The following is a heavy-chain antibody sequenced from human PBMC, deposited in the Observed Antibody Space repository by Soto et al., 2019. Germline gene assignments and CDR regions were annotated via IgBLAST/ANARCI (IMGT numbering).Heavy chain of an antibody. Sequence: GGSLRLSCAASGFTFSSYAMSWVRQAPGKGLEWVSAISGSGGSTYYADSVKGRFTISRDNSKNTLYLQMNSLRAEDTAVYYCANLEWSGYSSSSGLDDAFDIWGQGTMVTVSS. CDR1: GFTFSSYA. CDR2: ISGSGGST. J-gene: IGHJ3*02. CDR3: ANLEWSGYSSSSGLDDAFDI. V-gene: IGHV3-23*01. D-gene: IGHD6-6*01.